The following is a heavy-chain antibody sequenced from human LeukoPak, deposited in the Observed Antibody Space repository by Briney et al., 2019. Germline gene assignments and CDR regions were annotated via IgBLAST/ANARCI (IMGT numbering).Heavy chain of an antibody. Sequence: SETLSLTCTVSGGSITSYYWSWIRQPPGKELEWIGYIYNSGSTNNNPSLKSRVTISVDTSKNQFSLKLSSVTAADTAVYYCARGNVAYDIWGQGTMVTVYS. J-gene: IGHJ3*02. CDR1: GGSITSYY. V-gene: IGHV4-59*13. CDR2: IYNSGST. CDR3: ARGNVAYDI.